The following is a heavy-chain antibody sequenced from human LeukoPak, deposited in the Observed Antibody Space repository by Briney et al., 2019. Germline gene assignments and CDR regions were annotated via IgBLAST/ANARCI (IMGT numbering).Heavy chain of an antibody. V-gene: IGHV3-7*01. D-gene: IGHD2-2*01. CDR2: INQDGSEK. CDR1: GFTFSGYW. CDR3: ARGRWDIVVVPAYYMDV. Sequence: GGSLRLSCAASGFTFSGYWVTWVRQAPGKGLEWVASINQDGSEKYYVDSVKGRFTISRDSAKNSLYLQMNSLRAEDTAAYYCARGRWDIVVVPAYYMDVWGKGTTVTVSS. J-gene: IGHJ6*03.